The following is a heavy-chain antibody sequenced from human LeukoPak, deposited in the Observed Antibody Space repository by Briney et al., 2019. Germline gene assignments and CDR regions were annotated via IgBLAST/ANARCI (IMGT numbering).Heavy chain of an antibody. CDR2: IYPGDSDT. D-gene: IGHD3-22*01. CDR1: GYSFTSYW. J-gene: IGHJ5*02. V-gene: IGHV5-51*01. Sequence: HGESLKVSCKGSGYSFTSYWIGWVRQMPGKGLEWMGIIYPGDSDTRYSPSFQGQVTISADKSISTAYLQWSSLKASDTAMYYCARHPVEYYYDSSGYYNWFDPWGQGTLVTVSS. CDR3: ARHPVEYYYDSSGYYNWFDP.